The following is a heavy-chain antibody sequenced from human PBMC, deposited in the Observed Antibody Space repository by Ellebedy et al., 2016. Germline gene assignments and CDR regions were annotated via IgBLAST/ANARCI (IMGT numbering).Heavy chain of an antibody. D-gene: IGHD2-15*01. V-gene: IGHV3-30-3*02. CDR1: GFTFSSYA. J-gene: IGHJ1*01. CDR2: ISYDGSNK. Sequence: GESLKISXAASGFTFSSYAMHWVRQAPGKGLEWVAVISYDGSNKYYADSVKGRFTISRDNSENTLFLQMNRLRPEDTALYYCVKTDCRDIGCRLLQHWGQGTLVTVSS. CDR3: VKTDCRDIGCRLLQH.